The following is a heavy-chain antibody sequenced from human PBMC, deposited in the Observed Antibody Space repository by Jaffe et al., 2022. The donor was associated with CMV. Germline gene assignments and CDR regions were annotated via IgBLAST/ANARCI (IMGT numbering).Heavy chain of an antibody. CDR2: ISGSGGST. V-gene: IGHV3-23*01. D-gene: IGHD1-26*01. Sequence: EVQLLESGGGLVQPGGSLRLSCAASGFTFSSYAMSWVRQAPGTGLEWVSAISGSGGSTYYADSVKGRFTISRDNSKNTLYLQMNSLRAEDTAVYYCAKDPIKVGATWGGYYYGMDVWGQGTTVTVSS. CDR1: GFTFSSYA. J-gene: IGHJ6*02. CDR3: AKDPIKVGATWGGYYYGMDV.